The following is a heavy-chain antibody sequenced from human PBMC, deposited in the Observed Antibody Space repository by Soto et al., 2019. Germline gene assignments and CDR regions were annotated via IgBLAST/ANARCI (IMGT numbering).Heavy chain of an antibody. D-gene: IGHD3-3*01. CDR2: ISSSSSYI. CDR1: GFTFSSYS. Sequence: GGSLRLSCAASGFTFSSYSMNWVRQAPGKGLEWVSSISSSSSYIYYADSVKGRFTISRDNAKNSLYLQMNSLRAVDTAVYYCARDCLPYYDFWSGYSTYDDAFDIWGQGTMVTVSS. V-gene: IGHV3-21*01. CDR3: ARDCLPYYDFWSGYSTYDDAFDI. J-gene: IGHJ3*02.